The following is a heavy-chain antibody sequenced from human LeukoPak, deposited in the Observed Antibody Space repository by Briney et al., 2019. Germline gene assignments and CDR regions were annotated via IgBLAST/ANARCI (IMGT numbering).Heavy chain of an antibody. CDR1: GYTFISYG. CDR3: ARGVMVRGVREYFQH. D-gene: IGHD3-10*01. Sequence: GASVKVSCKASGYTFISYGISWVRQAPGQGLEWMGWISAYNGNTDYAQKLQGRVTMTTDTSTSTAYMELRSLRSDDTAVYYCARGVMVRGVREYFQHWGQGTLVTVSS. V-gene: IGHV1-18*01. CDR2: ISAYNGNT. J-gene: IGHJ1*01.